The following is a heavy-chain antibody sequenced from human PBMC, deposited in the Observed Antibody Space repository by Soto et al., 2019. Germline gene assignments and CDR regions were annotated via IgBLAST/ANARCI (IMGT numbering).Heavy chain of an antibody. D-gene: IGHD1-26*01. CDR2: IYWDDDK. CDR3: AYRSLYSGSYWDGGYFDY. CDR1: GFSLDTSGVG. Sequence: QITLKESGPTRVKPTQTLTLTCNFSGFSLDTSGVGVGWIRQPPGKALEWLVVIYWDDDKRYIPSLKRRLTITKDTSKNEVVLIMTDMDPVDTATYYCAYRSLYSGSYWDGGYFDYWGQGTLVTVSS. J-gene: IGHJ4*02. V-gene: IGHV2-5*02.